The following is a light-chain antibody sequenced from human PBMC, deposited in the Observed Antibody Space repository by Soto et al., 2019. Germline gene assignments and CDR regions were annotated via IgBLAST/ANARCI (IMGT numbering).Light chain of an antibody. CDR3: QQYDNLPFT. CDR2: DAS. CDR1: QDISNY. Sequence: DIQMTQSPSSLSASVGDRVTITCQASQDISNYLNWYQQKPVKAPKLLIYDASNLETGVPSRFSGSGSGTDFTITISRLQPEDIATYYCQQYDNLPFTFGPGTKVDIK. J-gene: IGKJ3*01. V-gene: IGKV1-33*01.